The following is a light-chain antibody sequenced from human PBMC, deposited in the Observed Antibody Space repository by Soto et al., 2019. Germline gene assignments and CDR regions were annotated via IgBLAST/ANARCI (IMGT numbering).Light chain of an antibody. V-gene: IGKV3-15*01. J-gene: IGKJ4*01. CDR2: GAS. CDR1: KSVSSN. CDR3: QQYNNWPLT. Sequence: EIVMTQSPATLSVSPGERATLSSRASKSVSSNLAWYQQKPGQAPRLLIYGASTRATGIPARFSGSGSGTEFTLTISSLQSEDFAVYYCQQYNNWPLTFGGGTKVEI.